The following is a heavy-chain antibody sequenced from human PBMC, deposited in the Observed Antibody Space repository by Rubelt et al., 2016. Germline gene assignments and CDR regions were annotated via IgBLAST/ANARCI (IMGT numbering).Heavy chain of an antibody. CDR1: GDSISSHY. V-gene: IGHV4-59*08. CDR2: IYYSGIT. D-gene: IGHD6-13*01. Sequence: QVQLQESGPGLVKPSETLSLTCSVSGDSISSHYWAWIRQPPGKGLEWIGYIYYSGITNYNPSLKSRVTISVDTSKNQFSLKLSSVTAADTAVYYCARLAGSSSWDPFDYWGQGTLVTVSS. CDR3: ARLAGSSSWDPFDY. J-gene: IGHJ4*02.